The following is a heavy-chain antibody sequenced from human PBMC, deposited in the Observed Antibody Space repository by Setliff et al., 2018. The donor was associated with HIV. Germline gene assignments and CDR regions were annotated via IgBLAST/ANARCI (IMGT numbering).Heavy chain of an antibody. D-gene: IGHD2-15*01. Sequence: SETLSLTCTVSGDSISSYYWSWIRQPPGKGLEWIGYIYTSGSTNYNPSLKSRVTISVDTSKNHFSLKLSSVAAADTAVYYCARRAANGLFDYWGQGTLVTVSS. CDR1: GDSISSYY. J-gene: IGHJ4*02. V-gene: IGHV4-4*09. CDR2: IYTSGST. CDR3: ARRAANGLFDY.